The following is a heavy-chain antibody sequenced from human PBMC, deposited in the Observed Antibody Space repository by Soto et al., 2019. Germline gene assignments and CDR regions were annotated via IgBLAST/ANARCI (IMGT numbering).Heavy chain of an antibody. Sequence: QVQLVQSGAEVKKPGSSVNVSCKTSRDTFNKYAFNWVRQAPGQGLEWMGWIIPIFSSRNYAEKFQGRVTITADDSTSTAYMELRSLRFEDTDVYYCARGETYLGVWGQGTTVTVSS. D-gene: IGHD3-16*01. CDR3: ARGETYLGV. V-gene: IGHV1-69*01. J-gene: IGHJ6*02. CDR1: RDTFNKYA. CDR2: IIPIFSSR.